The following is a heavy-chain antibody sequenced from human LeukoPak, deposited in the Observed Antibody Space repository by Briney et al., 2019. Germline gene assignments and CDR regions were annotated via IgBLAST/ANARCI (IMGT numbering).Heavy chain of an antibody. CDR2: MNPNSGNT. CDR3: ARGRGALFDD. J-gene: IGHJ4*02. V-gene: IGHV1-8*02. Sequence: ASVKVSCKASGGTFSSYDINWVRQATGQGLEWMGWMNPNSGNTGYAQKFQGRVTMTRNTSISTAYMELRSLRSDDTAVYYCARGRGALFDDWGQGTLVTVSS. D-gene: IGHD3-10*01. CDR1: GGTFSSYD.